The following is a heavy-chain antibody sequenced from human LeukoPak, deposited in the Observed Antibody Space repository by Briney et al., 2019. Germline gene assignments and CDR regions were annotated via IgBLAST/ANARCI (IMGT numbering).Heavy chain of an antibody. CDR1: GYSFTSYW. Sequence: GESLKISCKGSGYSFTSYWTGWVRQMPGKGLEWMGIIYPSDSDTKYSPSFRGQVTISADKSITTAYRQWSSLKASDTAIYYCARESRSSRTIDYWGQGTQVTVSS. CDR3: ARESRSSRTIDY. J-gene: IGHJ4*02. D-gene: IGHD6-13*01. CDR2: IYPSDSDT. V-gene: IGHV5-51*01.